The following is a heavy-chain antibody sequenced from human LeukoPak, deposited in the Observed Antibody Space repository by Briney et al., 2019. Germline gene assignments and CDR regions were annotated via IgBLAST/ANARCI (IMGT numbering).Heavy chain of an antibody. D-gene: IGHD3-16*02. J-gene: IGHJ3*02. Sequence: GASVKVSCKASGYTFTGYYMHWVRQAPGQGLEWMGWINPNSGGTNYAQKFQGRVTMTRDTSISTAYMELSRLRSDDTAVYYCASLGPGPWGSYRYTSDDAFDIWGQGTMVTVSS. CDR1: GYTFTGYY. V-gene: IGHV1-2*02. CDR2: INPNSGGT. CDR3: ASLGPGPWGSYRYTSDDAFDI.